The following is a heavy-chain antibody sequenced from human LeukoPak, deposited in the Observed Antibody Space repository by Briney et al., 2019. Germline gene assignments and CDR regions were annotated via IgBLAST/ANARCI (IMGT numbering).Heavy chain of an antibody. CDR3: ARDGDYYDSRGDAFDI. V-gene: IGHV3-21*01. Sequence: GGSLRLSCAASGFTFSSYSMDWVRQAPGKGLEWVSSISSSSSYIYYADSVKGRFTISRDNAKNSLYLQMNSLRAEDTAVYYCARDGDYYDSRGDAFDIWGQGAMVTVAS. CDR2: ISSSSSYI. J-gene: IGHJ3*02. CDR1: GFTFSSYS. D-gene: IGHD3-22*01.